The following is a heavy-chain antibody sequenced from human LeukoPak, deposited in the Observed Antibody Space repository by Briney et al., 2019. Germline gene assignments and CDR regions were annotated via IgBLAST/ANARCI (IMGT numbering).Heavy chain of an antibody. CDR3: ARSYYYGSGSYSLLGY. CDR1: GYSFTSYW. V-gene: IGHV5-51*01. J-gene: IGHJ4*02. D-gene: IGHD3-10*01. CDR2: IYPGDSDT. Sequence: GESLKISCTGSGYSFTSYWIGWVRQMPGKGLEWMGIIYPGDSDTRYSPSFQGQVTTSADKSISTAYLQWSSLKASDTDMYYCARSYYYGSGSYSLLGYWGQGTLVTVSS.